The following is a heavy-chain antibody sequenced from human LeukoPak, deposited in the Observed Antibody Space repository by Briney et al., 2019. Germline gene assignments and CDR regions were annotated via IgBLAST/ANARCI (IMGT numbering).Heavy chain of an antibody. J-gene: IGHJ4*02. D-gene: IGHD5-24*01. CDR1: GGSISSSSYY. Sequence: SETLSLTCTVSGGSISSSSYYWGWIRQTPGKGPEWIGSIYYSGSTYYNSSLKSRVTISVDTSKNQFSLKLSSVTAADTAVYYCATSGREGYNYGYWGQGTLVTVSS. CDR2: IYYSGST. CDR3: ATSGREGYNYGY. V-gene: IGHV4-39*01.